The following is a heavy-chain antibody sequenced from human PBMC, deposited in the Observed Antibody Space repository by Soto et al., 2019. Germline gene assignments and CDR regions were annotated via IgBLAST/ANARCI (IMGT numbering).Heavy chain of an antibody. CDR1: GGSISSYY. J-gene: IGHJ5*02. V-gene: IGHV4-59*01. CDR3: ARTPNTYYDFWSGENWFDP. CDR2: IYYSGST. D-gene: IGHD3-3*01. Sequence: QVQLQESGPGLVKPSETLSLTCTVSGGSISSYYWSWIRQPPGKELEWIGYIYYSGSTNYNPSLKSRVPISVDTSKNQFSLKLSSVTAADTAVYYCARTPNTYYDFWSGENWFDPWGQGTLVTVSS.